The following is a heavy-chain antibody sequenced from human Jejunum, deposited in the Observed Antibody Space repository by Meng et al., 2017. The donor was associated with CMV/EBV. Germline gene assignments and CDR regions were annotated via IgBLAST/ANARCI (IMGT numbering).Heavy chain of an antibody. J-gene: IGHJ6*02. D-gene: IGHD1-20*01. Sequence: FTFGYCAIPWVRLRPGRGLEWVSAISWGGGSVVYADSVKGRFTTSRDNARKSVHLQLNSLRGEDTAVYYCAKDSGRYDFYAMAVWGQGTTVTVSS. V-gene: IGHV3-9*01. CDR3: AKDSGRYDFYAMAV. CDR2: ISWGGGSV. CDR1: FTFGYCA.